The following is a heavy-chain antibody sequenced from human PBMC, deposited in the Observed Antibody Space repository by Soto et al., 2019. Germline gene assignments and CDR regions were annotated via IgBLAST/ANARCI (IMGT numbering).Heavy chain of an antibody. D-gene: IGHD3-10*01. CDR2: IIPVFGTT. J-gene: IGHJ4*02. Sequence: GASVKVSCKASGGIFSDFAFNWVRQAPGQGLEWMGGIIPVFGTTKHAQSFQGRVIITADESTSTAYMALSSLKSEDTAVYYCATDKVRGVISPFDYWGQGTLVTVSS. V-gene: IGHV1-69*13. CDR1: GGIFSDFA. CDR3: ATDKVRGVISPFDY.